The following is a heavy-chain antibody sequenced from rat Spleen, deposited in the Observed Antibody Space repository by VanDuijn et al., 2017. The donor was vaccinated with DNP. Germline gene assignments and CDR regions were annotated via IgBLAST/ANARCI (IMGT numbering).Heavy chain of an antibody. J-gene: IGHJ1*01. Sequence: QVQLRESGPSLLQPSQTLSLTCTVSGFSLADYSIHWVRQPPGEGLEWMGRIRANGITDYNSGLKSRLTISRDTSKSQVFLKMSSLRTEDTAIYSCARFPPGYYSYRDWHLDFWGPGTMVTVSS. CDR3: ARFPPGYYSYRDWHLDF. D-gene: IGHD1-4*01. CDR1: GFSLADYS. V-gene: IGHV2-19*01. CDR2: IRANGIT.